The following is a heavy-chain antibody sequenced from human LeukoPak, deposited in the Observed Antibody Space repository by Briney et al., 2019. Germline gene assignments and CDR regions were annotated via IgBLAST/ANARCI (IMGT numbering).Heavy chain of an antibody. V-gene: IGHV3-21*01. CDR2: ISSSSTYI. J-gene: IGHJ3*02. D-gene: IGHD6-13*01. Sequence: PGGSLGLSCAASGFSFSFYSMNWVRQAPGKGLEWVSSISSSSTYIYYADSVKGRFTISRDNAKNSLYLQMNSLRVEDTAVYYCARRVASANDAFDIWGQGTMVTVSS. CDR1: GFSFSFYS. CDR3: ARRVASANDAFDI.